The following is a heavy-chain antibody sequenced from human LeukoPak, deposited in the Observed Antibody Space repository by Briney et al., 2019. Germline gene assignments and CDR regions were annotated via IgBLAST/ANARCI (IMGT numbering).Heavy chain of an antibody. CDR1: GGSFSGYY. J-gene: IGHJ4*02. CDR2: INHRGTT. CDR3: ARGSSYGGSGYPYFDH. V-gene: IGHV4-34*01. Sequence: KPSETLSLTCAVYGGSFSGYYWSWIRQSPGKGLEWIGEINHRGTTKYNASLESRVTISLDTSKNQFSLEVTSVTAADTATYYCARGSSYGGSGYPYFDHWGQGTLVPVSS. D-gene: IGHD3-22*01.